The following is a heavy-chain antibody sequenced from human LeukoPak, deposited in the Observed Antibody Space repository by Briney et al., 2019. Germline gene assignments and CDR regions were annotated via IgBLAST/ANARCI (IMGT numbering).Heavy chain of an antibody. D-gene: IGHD1-26*01. CDR3: ARGELVGLGATSAGWFDP. Sequence: APVKVSCKASGYTFTGYYMHWVRQAPGQGLEWMGRINPNSGGTNSAQKFQGRVIMTRDTSISTAYMELSRLTSDDTAVYYCARGELVGLGATSAGWFDPWGQGTLVTVSS. CDR1: GYTFTGYY. V-gene: IGHV1-2*06. CDR2: INPNSGGT. J-gene: IGHJ5*02.